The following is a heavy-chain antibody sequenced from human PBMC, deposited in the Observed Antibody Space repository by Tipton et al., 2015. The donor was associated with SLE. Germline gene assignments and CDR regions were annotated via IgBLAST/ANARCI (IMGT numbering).Heavy chain of an antibody. CDR2: IRYGGSNK. V-gene: IGHV3-30*02. D-gene: IGHD6-13*01. CDR3: AKPGIAGAFDI. CDR1: GFTFSSYG. J-gene: IGHJ3*02. Sequence: SLRLSCAASGFTFSSYGMHWVRQAPGKGLEWVAFIRYGGSNKYFADSVKGRFTISRDNSKNTLYLQMNSLRAEDTAVYYCAKPGIAGAFDIWGQGTMVPVSS.